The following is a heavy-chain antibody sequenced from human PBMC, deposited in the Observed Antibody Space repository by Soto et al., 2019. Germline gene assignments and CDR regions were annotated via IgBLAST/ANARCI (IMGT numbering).Heavy chain of an antibody. V-gene: IGHV1-8*01. CDR3: AREKTSYGMDV. CDR1: GYTFTSYD. J-gene: IGHJ6*02. CDR2: MNPNSGNT. Sequence: QVQLVQSGAEVKKPGASVKVSCKASGYTFTSYDINWVRQATGQGLEWMGWMNPNSGNTGYAQKYQGRVPMTRNTSISTGYMELSSLRCENTAVYYCAREKTSYGMDVWGQGTKVTVSS.